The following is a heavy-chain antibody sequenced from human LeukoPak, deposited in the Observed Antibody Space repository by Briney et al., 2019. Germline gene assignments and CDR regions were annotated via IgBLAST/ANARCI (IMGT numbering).Heavy chain of an antibody. J-gene: IGHJ3*02. CDR2: IYYSGST. V-gene: IGHV4-34*01. D-gene: IGHD3-22*01. CDR1: GGSFSGYY. Sequence: SETLSLTCAVYGGSFSGYYWGWIRQPPGKGLEWIGSIYYSGSTYYNPSLKSRVTISVDTSKNQFSLKLSSVTAADTAVYYCASGPYYYDSSGFDAFDIWGQGTMVTVSS. CDR3: ASGPYYYDSSGFDAFDI.